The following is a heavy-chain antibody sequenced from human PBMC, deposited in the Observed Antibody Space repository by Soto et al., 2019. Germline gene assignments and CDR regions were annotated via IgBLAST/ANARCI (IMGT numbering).Heavy chain of an antibody. V-gene: IGHV2-5*02. D-gene: IGHD2-2*01. CDR1: GFSLSTSGVG. CDR3: AHSQRQPREYQLLQSFDP. Sequence: SGPTLVNPTQTLTLTCTFSGFSLSTSGVGVGWIRQPPGKALEWLALIYWDDDKRYSPSLKSRLTITKDTSKNQVVLTMTNMDPVDTATYYCAHSQRQPREYQLLQSFDPWAQGTLVPVSS. CDR2: IYWDDDK. J-gene: IGHJ5*02.